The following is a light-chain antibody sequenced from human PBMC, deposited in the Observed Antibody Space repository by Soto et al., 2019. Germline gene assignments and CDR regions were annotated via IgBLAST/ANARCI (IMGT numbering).Light chain of an antibody. Sequence: QSVLTQPPSVSGAPGQRVTISCTGSSSNIGAGYDVHWYQQLPGTAPKLLIYGNSNRPSGVPDRFSGSKSCTSASLAITGLQAEDEADYYCQSYDSSLSPYVFGTGTKVTVL. CDR2: GNS. J-gene: IGLJ1*01. CDR3: QSYDSSLSPYV. V-gene: IGLV1-40*01. CDR1: SSNIGAGYD.